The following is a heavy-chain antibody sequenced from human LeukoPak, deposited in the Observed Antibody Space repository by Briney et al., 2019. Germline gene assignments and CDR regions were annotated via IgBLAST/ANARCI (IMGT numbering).Heavy chain of an antibody. CDR1: SGSISNSHW. D-gene: IGHD2-2*01. Sequence: SETLSLTCAVPSGSISNSHWWTWVRQPPGEGLEWIGEIHHSGGSNYNPSLKGRVTISVDTSKNQFSLKLSSVTAADAALYFCARVYCCSDSCHYFDDWGQGTLVTVSS. J-gene: IGHJ4*02. CDR3: ARVYCCSDSCHYFDD. V-gene: IGHV4-4*02. CDR2: IHHSGGS.